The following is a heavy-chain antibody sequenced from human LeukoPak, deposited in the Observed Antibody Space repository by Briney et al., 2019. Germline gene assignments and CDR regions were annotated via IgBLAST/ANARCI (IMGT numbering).Heavy chain of an antibody. CDR3: ARALQQLGQYYYYYYYMDV. CDR1: GYTFTSYY. D-gene: IGHD6-13*01. J-gene: IGHJ6*03. Sequence: ASVKVSCKASGYTFTSYYMHWVRQAPGQGLEWMGIINPSGGSTSYAQKFQGRVTITRNTSISTAYMELSSLRSEDTAVYYCARALQQLGQYYYYYYYMDVWGKGTTVTVSS. CDR2: INPSGGST. V-gene: IGHV1-46*01.